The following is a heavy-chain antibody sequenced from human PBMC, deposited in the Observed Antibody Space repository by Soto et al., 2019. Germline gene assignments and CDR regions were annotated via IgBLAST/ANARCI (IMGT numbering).Heavy chain of an antibody. Sequence: QVQLQESGPGLVKPSETLSLTCTVSGGSISSYYRSWIRQPPGKGLEWIGYIYSSGSTNYNPSLKSRVTISVDTSKNQFSLKLSSVTAADTAVYYCARQSVGPYGSGSYFDYWGHGTLVTVSS. CDR1: GGSISSYY. J-gene: IGHJ4*01. CDR2: IYSSGST. CDR3: ARQSVGPYGSGSYFDY. D-gene: IGHD3-10*01. V-gene: IGHV4-59*08.